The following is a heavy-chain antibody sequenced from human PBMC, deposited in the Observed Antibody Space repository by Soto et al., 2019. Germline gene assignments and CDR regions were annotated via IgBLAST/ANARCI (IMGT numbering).Heavy chain of an antibody. J-gene: IGHJ6*02. CDR2: FYNSGNP. CDR1: GGSISGYH. CDR3: AREAGSNYYYFYALDV. Sequence: TSETLSLTCSISGGSISGYHWNWIRQTPGKGVECIGYFYNSGNPKYSPSLKSRVTISVDMSTKQSSLKLSSVTAADTAVYYCAREAGSNYYYFYALDVWGQGTTVTVSS. V-gene: IGHV4-59*01. D-gene: IGHD4-4*01.